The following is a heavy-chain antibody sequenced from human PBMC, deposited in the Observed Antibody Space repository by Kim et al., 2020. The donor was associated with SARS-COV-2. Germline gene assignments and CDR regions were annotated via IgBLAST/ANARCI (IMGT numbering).Heavy chain of an antibody. V-gene: IGHV3-23*01. D-gene: IGHD2-2*01. J-gene: IGHJ4*02. CDR1: GFTFSDYA. CDR3: AKGVRGPLDF. CDR2: IGSSGGST. Sequence: GGSLRLSCAASGFTFSDYAMTWVRQAPGKGLEWVSVIGSSGGSTSYADSVKGRFTISRDSSKNTLYLQMSSLRAEDTAIYYCAKGVRGPLDFWGQGTLVT.